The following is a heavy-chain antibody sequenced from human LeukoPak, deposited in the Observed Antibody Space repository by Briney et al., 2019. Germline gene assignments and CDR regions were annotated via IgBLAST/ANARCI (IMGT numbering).Heavy chain of an antibody. D-gene: IGHD5-18*01. J-gene: IGHJ4*02. CDR1: GGSISGYY. V-gene: IGHV4-59*01. CDR2: IYYTGST. CDR3: ARGSSRLSGYSSS. Sequence: SETLSLTCSVSGGSISGYYWSWIRQPPGKGLEWIGYIYYTGSTNYNPSLKSRVSISVDTSKNQFSLNVSSVTAADTAVYYCARGSSRLSGYSSSWGQGTLVTVSS.